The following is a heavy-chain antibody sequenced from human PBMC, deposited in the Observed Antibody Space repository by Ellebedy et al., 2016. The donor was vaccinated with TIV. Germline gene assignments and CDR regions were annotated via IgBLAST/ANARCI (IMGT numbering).Heavy chain of an antibody. Sequence: GESLKISXAASGFTVSSNYMSWIRQAPGKGLEWVSYISSSGSTIYYADSVKGRFTISRDNAKNSLYLQMSSLRAEDTAVYFCARDGSRRPAAGEDYWGQGTLVTVSS. CDR2: ISSSGSTI. CDR1: GFTVSSNY. D-gene: IGHD6-13*01. J-gene: IGHJ4*02. CDR3: ARDGSRRPAAGEDY. V-gene: IGHV3-11*04.